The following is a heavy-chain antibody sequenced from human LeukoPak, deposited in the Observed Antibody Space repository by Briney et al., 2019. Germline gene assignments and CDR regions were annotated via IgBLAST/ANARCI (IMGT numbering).Heavy chain of an antibody. CDR2: ISGSGAST. V-gene: IGHV3-23*01. CDR3: ARLREIPVFGVVTKSTSYFDY. CDR1: GFTVSRNY. Sequence: PGGSLRLSCAASGFTVSRNYMSWVRQAPGKGLEWVSGISGSGASTYYADSEKGRFTISRDNSKNTVYLQMNSLRAEDTAVYYCARLREIPVFGVVTKSTSYFDYWGQGTLVTVSS. D-gene: IGHD3-3*01. J-gene: IGHJ4*02.